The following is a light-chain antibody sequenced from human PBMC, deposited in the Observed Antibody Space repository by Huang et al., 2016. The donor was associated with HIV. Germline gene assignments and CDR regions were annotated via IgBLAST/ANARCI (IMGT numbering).Light chain of an antibody. CDR2: NAS. Sequence: EIVLTQSPATLSLSPGESATLSFRASQSVTTYLAWYQQKPGQAPRLLIHNASNWATGSPGRFSGRGSGTDFTRTISSLEPEDFAVYYCQHRGSGPSFTFGPGTRVDIK. V-gene: IGKV3-11*01. CDR1: QSVTTY. CDR3: QHRGSGPSFT. J-gene: IGKJ3*01.